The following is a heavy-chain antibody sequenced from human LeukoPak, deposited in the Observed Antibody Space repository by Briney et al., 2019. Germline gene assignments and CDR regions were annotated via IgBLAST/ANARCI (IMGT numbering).Heavy chain of an antibody. J-gene: IGHJ4*02. CDR1: GFTFSSHA. D-gene: IGHD1-26*01. CDR2: ISSSSSTI. CDR3: AKVAYSGSYSGY. Sequence: GGSLRLSCAASGFTFSSHAMTWVRQAPGKGLEWVSYISSSSSTIYYADSVKGRFTISRDNAKNSLYPQMNSLRAEDAAVYYCAKVAYSGSYSGYWGQGTLVTVSS. V-gene: IGHV3-48*01.